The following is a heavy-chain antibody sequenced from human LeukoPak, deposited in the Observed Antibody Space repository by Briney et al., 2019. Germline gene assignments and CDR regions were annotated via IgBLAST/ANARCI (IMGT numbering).Heavy chain of an antibody. J-gene: IGHJ4*02. D-gene: IGHD1-26*01. CDR3: VKFVGAKGY. CDR1: GFTFSSYD. Sequence: GGSLRLSCEASGFTFSSYDMTWVRQAPGKGLEWVSAITNSGGGTYYADSVKGRFTISRDNSKNTLYLQMNSLKAEDTAVYYCVKFVGAKGYWGQGTLVTVSS. CDR2: ITNSGGGT. V-gene: IGHV3-23*01.